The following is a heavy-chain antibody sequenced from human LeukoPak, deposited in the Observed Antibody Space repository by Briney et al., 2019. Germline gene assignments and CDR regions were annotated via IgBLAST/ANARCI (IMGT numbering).Heavy chain of an antibody. CDR2: INWNGGST. CDR1: GFTSDGYG. V-gene: IGHV3-20*04. D-gene: IGHD5-18*01. Sequence: PGGSLRLSCAASGFTSDGYGMGWVRQAPGKGLEWVSGINWNGGSTGYVDSVKGRFTIYRDNAKNLLYLQMNSLRVEDTALYYCARDGYGYSYDYWGQGTLVTVSS. CDR3: ARDGYGYSYDY. J-gene: IGHJ4*02.